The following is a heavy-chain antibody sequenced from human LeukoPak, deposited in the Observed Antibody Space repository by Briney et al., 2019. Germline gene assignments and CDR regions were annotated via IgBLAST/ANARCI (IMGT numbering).Heavy chain of an antibody. CDR2: IYYSGST. D-gene: IGHD2-8*01. V-gene: IGHV4-61*01. CDR3: ARAPYCTNGVCYPYYYYGMDV. J-gene: IGHJ6*02. CDR1: GGSVSSGSYY. Sequence: SETLSLTCTVSGGSVSSGSYYWSWIRQPPGKGLEWIGYIYYSGSTNYNPSLKSRVTISVDTSKSQFSLKLSSVTAADTAVYYCARAPYCTNGVCYPYYYYGMDVWGQGTTVTVSS.